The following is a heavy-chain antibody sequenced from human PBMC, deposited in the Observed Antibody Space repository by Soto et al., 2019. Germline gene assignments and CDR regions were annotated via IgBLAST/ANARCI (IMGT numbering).Heavy chain of an antibody. Sequence: GGSLRLSCAASGFTFSSYGMHWVRQAPGKGLEWAAVIWYDGSNKYYADSVKGRFTISRDNSKNTLYLQMNSLRAEDTAVYYCARGSYAGGSDYYYYGMDVWGQGTTVTVSS. CDR2: IWYDGSNK. CDR1: GFTFSSYG. V-gene: IGHV3-33*01. D-gene: IGHD1-26*01. J-gene: IGHJ6*02. CDR3: ARGSYAGGSDYYYYGMDV.